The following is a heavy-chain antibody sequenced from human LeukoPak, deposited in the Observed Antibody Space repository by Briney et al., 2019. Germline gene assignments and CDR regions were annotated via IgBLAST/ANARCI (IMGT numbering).Heavy chain of an antibody. CDR1: GFTFSSYG. CDR3: ARSTSSEYDIYHFDY. V-gene: IGHV3-33*01. Sequence: TGGSLRLSCAASGFTFSSYGMHWVRQAPVKGLEWVAVIWYDGNNKYYADSVKGRFTISRDNSKNTLYLQMNSLRAEDTAVYYCARSTSSEYDIYHFDYWGQGTLVTVSS. J-gene: IGHJ4*02. CDR2: IWYDGNNK. D-gene: IGHD3-9*01.